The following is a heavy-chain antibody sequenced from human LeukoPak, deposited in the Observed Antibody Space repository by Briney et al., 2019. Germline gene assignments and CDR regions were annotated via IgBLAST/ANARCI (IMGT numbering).Heavy chain of an antibody. V-gene: IGHV1-2*02. CDR1: GYNFTGYY. CDR3: ARGFVVRGVSPIRPPLSGAFHI. Sequence: ASVKVSCKASGYNFTGYYMHWVRQAPGQGLKWMGWINPNSGGTNYAQKFQGRVTMTRDTSISTAYMDLSGLRSDDTAVYYCARGFVVRGVSPIRPPLSGAFHIWGQGTMVTVSS. J-gene: IGHJ3*02. D-gene: IGHD3-10*01. CDR2: INPNSGGT.